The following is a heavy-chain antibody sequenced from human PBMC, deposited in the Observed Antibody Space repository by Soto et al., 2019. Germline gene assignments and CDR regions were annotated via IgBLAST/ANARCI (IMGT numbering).Heavy chain of an antibody. CDR3: AREVVVAATGWFDP. CDR2: IIPIFGTA. D-gene: IGHD2-15*01. V-gene: IGHV1-69*12. Sequence: QVQLVQSGAEVKKPGSSVKVSCKASGGTFSSYAISWVRQAPGRGLEWMGGIIPIFGTANYAQKFQGRVTITADESTSTAYMELSRLRSEDTAVYYYAREVVVAATGWFDPWGQGTLVTVSS. J-gene: IGHJ5*02. CDR1: GGTFSSYA.